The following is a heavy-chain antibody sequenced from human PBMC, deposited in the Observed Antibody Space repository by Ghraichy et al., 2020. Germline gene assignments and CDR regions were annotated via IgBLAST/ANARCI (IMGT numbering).Heavy chain of an antibody. V-gene: IGHV4-59*01. D-gene: IGHD5-12*01. CDR1: GGSISSYY. CDR2: IYYSGST. Sequence: SETLSLTCTVSGGSISSYYWSWIRQPPGKGLEWIGYIYYSGSTNYNPSLKSRVTISVDTSKNQFSLKLSSVTAADTAVYYCARVAKTYYYYGMDVWGQGTMVTVSS. J-gene: IGHJ6*02. CDR3: ARVAKTYYYYGMDV.